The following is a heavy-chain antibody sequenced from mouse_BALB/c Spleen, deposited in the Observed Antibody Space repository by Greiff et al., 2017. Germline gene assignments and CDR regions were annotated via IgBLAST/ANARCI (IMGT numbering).Heavy chain of an antibody. D-gene: IGHD2-4*01. V-gene: IGHV2-9*02. Sequence: QVQLQQSGPGLVAPSQSLSITCTVSGFSLTSYGVHWVRQPPGKGLEWLGVIWAGGSTNYNSALMSRLSISKDNSKSQVFLKMNSLQTDDTAMYYCAKRSTMITTSVFYYAMDYWGQGTSVTVSS. CDR3: AKRSTMITTSVFYYAMDY. CDR2: IWAGGST. CDR1: GFSLTSYG. J-gene: IGHJ4*01.